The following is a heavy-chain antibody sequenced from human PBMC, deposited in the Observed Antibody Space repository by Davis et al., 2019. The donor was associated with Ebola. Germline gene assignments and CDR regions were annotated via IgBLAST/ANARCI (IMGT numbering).Heavy chain of an antibody. J-gene: IGHJ4*02. CDR1: GGSISSGGYY. CDR2: IYYSGTT. D-gene: IGHD1-26*01. CDR3: ARTGGEADPQDY. V-gene: IGHV4-31*03. Sequence: SETLSLTCSVAGGSISSGGYYWNWIRQHPGEGLEWIGIIYYSGTTHYNPSLKSRVIMSRDTSKNQFSLKLSSVTAADTAVYYCARTGGEADPQDYWGQGTLVTVSS.